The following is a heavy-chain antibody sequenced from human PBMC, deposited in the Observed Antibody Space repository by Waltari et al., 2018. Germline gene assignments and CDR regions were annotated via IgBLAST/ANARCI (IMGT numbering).Heavy chain of an antibody. CDR3: ARGGWLQFGGYYFDY. J-gene: IGHJ4*02. CDR2: TRNKANSYTT. V-gene: IGHV3-72*01. D-gene: IGHD5-12*01. Sequence: EVQLVESGGGLVQPGGSLRLSCAASGFTFSDHYMDWVRQAPGKGLEWVGRTRNKANSYTTEYAASVKGRFTISRDDSKNSLYLQMNSLKTEDTAVYYCARGGWLQFGGYYFDYWGQGTLVTVSS. CDR1: GFTFSDHY.